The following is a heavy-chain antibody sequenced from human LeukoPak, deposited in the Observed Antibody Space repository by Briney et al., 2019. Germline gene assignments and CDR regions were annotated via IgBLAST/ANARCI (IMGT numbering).Heavy chain of an antibody. CDR2: ISYDGSNK. Sequence: PGGSLRLSCAVSGITFSSYAMYWVRQAPGKGLEWVAVISYDGSNKYYADSVKGRFTISRDYSKNTVYLQLNSLRADDTAVYYCVKGLCSGVSCPLDYWGQGALVTVSS. V-gene: IGHV3-30-3*01. CDR3: VKGLCSGVSCPLDY. D-gene: IGHD2-15*01. CDR1: GITFSSYA. J-gene: IGHJ4*02.